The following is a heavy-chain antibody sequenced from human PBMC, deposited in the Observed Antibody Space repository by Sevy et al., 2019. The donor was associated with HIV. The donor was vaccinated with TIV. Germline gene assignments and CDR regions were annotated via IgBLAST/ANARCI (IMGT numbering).Heavy chain of an antibody. J-gene: IGHJ6*02. V-gene: IGHV3-21*01. Sequence: GGSLRLSCAASGFTFSSYSMNWVRQAPGKGLEWVSSISSSSSYIYYADSVKGRFPISRDNARNSRYLQMNSLRAEDTAVYYCARVKRTDTSRPYGMDVWGQGTTVTVSS. CDR2: ISSSSSYI. CDR1: GFTFSSYS. CDR3: ARVKRTDTSRPYGMDV. D-gene: IGHD2-2*01.